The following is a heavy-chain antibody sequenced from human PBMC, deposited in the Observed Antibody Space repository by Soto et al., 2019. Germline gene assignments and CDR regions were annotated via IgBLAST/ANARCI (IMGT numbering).Heavy chain of an antibody. CDR1: GYTFSNYG. V-gene: IGHV1-18*01. D-gene: IGHD2-2*01. CDR2: ITLYSDGT. CDR3: ARVVPGAEAWFGP. Sequence: QVQLVQSGCEVKRPGASVKVSCKTSGYTFSNYGITWVRQAPGQPLEWLGWITLYSDGTNYAQKFQCRVSMTTDTSTTTTYMELRSLRSDDTAVYYCARVVPGAEAWFGPWCQVTLVTVSS. J-gene: IGHJ5*02.